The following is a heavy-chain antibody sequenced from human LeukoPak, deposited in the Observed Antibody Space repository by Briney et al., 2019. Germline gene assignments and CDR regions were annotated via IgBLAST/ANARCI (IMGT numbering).Heavy chain of an antibody. J-gene: IGHJ6*02. CDR2: IYSGGST. Sequence: GGSLRLSCAASGFTVSSNYMSWVRQAPGKGLEWVSVIYSGGSTYYADSVKGRFTISRDNSKNTLYLQMNSLRAEDTAVYYCARDSPWFGEYYMDVWGQGTTVTVSS. CDR3: ARDSPWFGEYYMDV. CDR1: GFTVSSNY. V-gene: IGHV3-53*05. D-gene: IGHD3-10*01.